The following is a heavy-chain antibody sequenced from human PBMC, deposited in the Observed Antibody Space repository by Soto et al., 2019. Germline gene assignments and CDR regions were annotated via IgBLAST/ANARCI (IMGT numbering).Heavy chain of an antibody. CDR1: GGSISSGGYS. J-gene: IGHJ5*02. V-gene: IGHV4-30-2*01. Sequence: LSLTCAVSGGSISSGGYSWSWIRQPPGKGLEWIGYIYHSGSTYYNPSLKSRVTISVDRSKNQFSLKLSSVTAADTAVYYCARVFTMVRGVEWFDPWGQGTLVTVSS. CDR2: IYHSGST. D-gene: IGHD3-10*01. CDR3: ARVFTMVRGVEWFDP.